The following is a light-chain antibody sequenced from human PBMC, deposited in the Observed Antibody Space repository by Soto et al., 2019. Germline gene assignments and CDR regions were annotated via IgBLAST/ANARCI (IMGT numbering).Light chain of an antibody. J-gene: IGKJ5*01. CDR3: QQANRFPIT. CDR1: QDISSW. CDR2: TTS. Sequence: DIQMTQSPSFVSASVGDRVTVTCRASQDISSWLAWYQQKPGKAPKLLIYTTSTLGSGVPSRFSGSRSGTDFTLTISGLQPEEFATYYCQQANRFPITFGQGTRLEIK. V-gene: IGKV1-12*01.